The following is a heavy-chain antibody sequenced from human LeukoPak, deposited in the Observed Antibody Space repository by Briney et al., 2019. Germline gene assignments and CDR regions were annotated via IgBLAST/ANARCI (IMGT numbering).Heavy chain of an antibody. CDR3: ARGPSSYYYDSSGYYAYFDY. V-gene: IGHV1-8*01. D-gene: IGHD3-22*01. Sequence: GASVKVSCKASGYTFTSYDINWVRQATGQGLEWMGWMNPNSGNTGYAQKFQGRVTMTRNTSISTAYMELSSLRSEDTAVYYCARGPSSYYYDSSGYYAYFDYWGQGTLVTVSS. CDR2: MNPNSGNT. J-gene: IGHJ4*02. CDR1: GYTFTSYD.